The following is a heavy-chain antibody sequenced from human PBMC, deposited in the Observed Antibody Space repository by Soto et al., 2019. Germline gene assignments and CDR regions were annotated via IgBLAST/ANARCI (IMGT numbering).Heavy chain of an antibody. CDR3: PKVNFQKRTHRHYYYGMDV. V-gene: IGHV1-18*01. CDR1: GYTFSSYG. CDR2: ISAYNGNT. D-gene: IGHD2-2*01. J-gene: IGHJ6*02. Sequence: QVQLVQSGAEVKKPGASVKVSCKASGYTFSSYGISWVRQAPGQGLEWMGWISAYNGNTNYAQNLQGRVTMTTDTSTSKAYMELRSLRSDNTAEYYSPKVNFQKRTHRHYYYGMDVWGQGTTITVSS.